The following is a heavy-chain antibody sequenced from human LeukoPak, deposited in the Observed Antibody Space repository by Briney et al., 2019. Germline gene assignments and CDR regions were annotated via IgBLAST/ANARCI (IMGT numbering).Heavy chain of an antibody. Sequence: ASVKVSCKASGYTFTNYDINWVRQATGQGLEWMGWMNPNSGNIAYAQKFQGRVTMTRNTSISTVYMELSSLRSEDTAVYYCARFQCSSTSCYMFRSSSYHYYGMDVWGQGTTVTVSS. CDR2: MNPNSGNI. CDR3: ARFQCSSTSCYMFRSSSYHYYGMDV. D-gene: IGHD2-2*02. CDR1: GYTFTNYD. V-gene: IGHV1-8*01. J-gene: IGHJ6*02.